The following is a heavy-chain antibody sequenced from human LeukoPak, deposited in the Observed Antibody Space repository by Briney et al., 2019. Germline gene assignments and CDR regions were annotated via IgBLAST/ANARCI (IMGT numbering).Heavy chain of an antibody. J-gene: IGHJ4*02. V-gene: IGHV4-38-2*01. D-gene: IGHD3-22*01. CDR1: GYSISSGYY. CDR2: IYHSGST. Sequence: PSETLSLTCAVSGYSISSGYYWGWIRQPPGKGLEWIGSIYHSGSTYYNPSLKSRVTISVDTSKNQFSLKLSSVTAADTAVYYCANTPYYYDSSGLYAEDYWGQGTLVTVSS. CDR3: ANTPYYYDSSGLYAEDY.